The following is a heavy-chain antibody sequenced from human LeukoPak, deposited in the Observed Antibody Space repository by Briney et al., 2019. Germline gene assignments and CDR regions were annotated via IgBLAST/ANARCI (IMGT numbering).Heavy chain of an antibody. J-gene: IGHJ4*02. CDR2: INAGNGDS. CDR1: GYTFTTYT. Sequence: ASVKVSCKASGYTFTTYTIHWVRQAPGQRLEWMGWINAGNGDSTYSQKFQGRVTITRDTSASTAYMELSSLRSEDTAVYYCARGIPSHSGSYGVYWGQGTLVTVSS. CDR3: ARGIPSHSGSYGVY. V-gene: IGHV1-3*01. D-gene: IGHD1-26*01.